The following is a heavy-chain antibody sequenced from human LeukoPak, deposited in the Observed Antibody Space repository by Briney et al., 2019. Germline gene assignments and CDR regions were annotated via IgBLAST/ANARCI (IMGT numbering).Heavy chain of an antibody. CDR1: GGSISSSSYY. CDR3: ARHGASNSITIFGVVILIWFDP. CDR2: IYYSGST. Sequence: KPSETLSLTCTVSGGSISSSSYYWGWIRQPPGKGLEWIVSIYYSGSTYYNPSLKSRFTISVATPKKQFSLKLSSVTAADTAVYYCARHGASNSITIFGVVILIWFDPWGQGTLVTVSS. D-gene: IGHD3-3*01. J-gene: IGHJ5*02. V-gene: IGHV4-39*01.